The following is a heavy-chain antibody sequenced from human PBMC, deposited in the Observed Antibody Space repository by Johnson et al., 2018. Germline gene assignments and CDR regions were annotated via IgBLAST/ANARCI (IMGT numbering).Heavy chain of an antibody. J-gene: IGHJ3*02. CDR1: GDSISSDGYY. V-gene: IGHV4-31*02. Sequence: QVQLQESGPRLVKPSQTVSLTCTVSGDSISSDGYYWSWVRQRPGKGLEWIGYIYYSGSTYYNPSLERPFTMSVDTSKKQFSLKVTSVTAADTAVYYCAKGNILTSQYVRGAFDIWGQGTMVTVSS. D-gene: IGHD3-9*01. CDR2: IYYSGST. CDR3: AKGNILTSQYVRGAFDI.